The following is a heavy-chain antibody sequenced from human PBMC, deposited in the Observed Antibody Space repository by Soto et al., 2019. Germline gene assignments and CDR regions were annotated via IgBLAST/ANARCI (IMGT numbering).Heavy chain of an antibody. V-gene: IGHV3-7*01. J-gene: IGHJ6*02. CDR2: IGQDGSEK. D-gene: IGHD3-9*01. CDR3: ARDGYDILTGYDYGMDV. Sequence: GGSLRLSCAASGFTFSTYWMSWVRQSPEKGLEWVANIGQDGSEKYYVDSVKGRFTISRDNGKKSLFLQMNSLRAEDTAVYYCARDGYDILTGYDYGMDVWGQGTTVTVSS. CDR1: GFTFSTYW.